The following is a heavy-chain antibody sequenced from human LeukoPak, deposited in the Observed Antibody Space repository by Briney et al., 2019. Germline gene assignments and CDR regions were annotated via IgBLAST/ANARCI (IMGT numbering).Heavy chain of an antibody. CDR1: GFTFSSYA. Sequence: GGSLRLSCAASGFTFSSYAMHWVRQAPGKGLEWVAFIRYDGSNKYYTDSVKGRFTISRDNSKNTLYLQMNSLRPEDTAMYYCAKIGLGGDNYDSSGYYNNNAFDIWGQGTMVTVSS. D-gene: IGHD3-22*01. CDR3: AKIGLGGDNYDSSGYYNNNAFDI. J-gene: IGHJ3*02. V-gene: IGHV3-30*02. CDR2: IRYDGSNK.